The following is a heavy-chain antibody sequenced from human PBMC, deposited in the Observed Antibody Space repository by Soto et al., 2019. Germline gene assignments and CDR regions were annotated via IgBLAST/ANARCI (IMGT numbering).Heavy chain of an antibody. D-gene: IGHD2-2*02. V-gene: IGHV3-33*01. Sequence: PGGSLRLSCAASGFTFSSYGMHWVRQAPGKGLEWVAVIWYDGSNKYYADSVKGRFTISRDNSKNTLYLQMNSLRAEDTAVYYCARDNCSSTSCYRGGYFDYWGQGTLVTVSS. CDR2: IWYDGSNK. CDR1: GFTFSSYG. CDR3: ARDNCSSTSCYRGGYFDY. J-gene: IGHJ4*02.